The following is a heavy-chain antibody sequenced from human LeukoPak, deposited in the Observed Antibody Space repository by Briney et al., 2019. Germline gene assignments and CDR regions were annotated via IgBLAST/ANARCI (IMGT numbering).Heavy chain of an antibody. CDR2: VSSSSSYI. V-gene: IGHV3-21*04. D-gene: IGHD3-22*01. CDR1: GFTFSSYS. J-gene: IGHJ4*02. CDR3: TSLGNDSSGYWRRYYFDY. Sequence: GGSLRLSCAASGFTFSSYSMNWVRQAPGKGLEWVSSVSSSSSYIYYADSVKGRFTISRDNAKNTLYLQMNSLRAEDTAVYYCTSLGNDSSGYWRRYYFDYWGQGTLVTVSS.